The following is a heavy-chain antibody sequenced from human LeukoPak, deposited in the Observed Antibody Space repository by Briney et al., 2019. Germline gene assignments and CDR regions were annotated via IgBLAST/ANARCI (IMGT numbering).Heavy chain of an antibody. CDR2: ISDSGGST. CDR3: ARDKWVSGQQWLVGLDY. Sequence: KPGGSLRLSCAASGFTFSSYAMSWVRQAPGKGLEWVSSISDSGGSTYYADSVKGRFTISRDNSKNTLYLQMNSLRAEDTAVYYCARDKWVSGQQWLVGLDYWGQGTLVTVSS. CDR1: GFTFSSYA. V-gene: IGHV3-23*01. D-gene: IGHD6-19*01. J-gene: IGHJ4*02.